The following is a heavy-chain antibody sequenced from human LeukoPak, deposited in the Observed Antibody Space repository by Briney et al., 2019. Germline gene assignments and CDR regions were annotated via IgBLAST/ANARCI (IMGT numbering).Heavy chain of an antibody. CDR3: AKWGPYCVGDYCPALDS. D-gene: IGHD2-21*02. CDR1: RFTFSNYW. V-gene: IGHV3-7*01. CDR2: INQDGSKK. J-gene: IGHJ4*02. Sequence: GGLRLSCVASRFTFSNYWMSWVRQAPGKGLEWVANINQDGSKKRYADSMKGRFTISRDNAKGSLYLQLNSLRAEDTAVYYCAKWGPYCVGDYCPALDSWGPGTLVTVSS.